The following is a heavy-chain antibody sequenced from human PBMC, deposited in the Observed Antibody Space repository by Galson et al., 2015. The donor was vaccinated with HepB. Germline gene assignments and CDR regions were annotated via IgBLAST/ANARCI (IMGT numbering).Heavy chain of an antibody. CDR2: IFMTGKT. CDR1: GFSVDSTY. Sequence: SLRLSCAASGFSVDSTYLTWIRQAPGKGLEWVSLIFMTGKTFYGDSVKGRFTISRDNSNNTLYLQMDSLRVDDTGIYYCARARGPKTQDAFDIWGQGTVVTVAS. D-gene: IGHD3-16*01. V-gene: IGHV3-53*01. CDR3: ARARGPKTQDAFDI. J-gene: IGHJ3*02.